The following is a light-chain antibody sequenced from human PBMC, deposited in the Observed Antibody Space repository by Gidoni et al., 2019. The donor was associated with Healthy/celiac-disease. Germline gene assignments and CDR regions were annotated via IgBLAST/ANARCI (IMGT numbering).Light chain of an antibody. V-gene: IGLV2-11*01. CDR2: DVS. Sequence: QSALTPPRSVSGSPGQSVTISCTGTSSDVGGYNYVSCYQQHPGKAPKLMIYDVSKRPSGVPDRFSGSKSGNTASLTSAGLQAEDEADYYCCSYAGSSYVFGTGNKVTVL. CDR1: SSDVGGYNY. J-gene: IGLJ1*01. CDR3: CSYAGSSYV.